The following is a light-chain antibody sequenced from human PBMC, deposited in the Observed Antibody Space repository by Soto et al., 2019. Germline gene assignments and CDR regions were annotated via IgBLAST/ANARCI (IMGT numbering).Light chain of an antibody. Sequence: DIVMTQSPATLPVSPGERATLSCRASQSVRSNLAWYQQKPGQAPRFIIYGASTRATGIPARFSGSGSGTEFTLTISSLQSEDVATYYCQQYNSYLWTFGQGTKVDIK. CDR2: GAS. CDR1: QSVRSN. J-gene: IGKJ1*01. CDR3: QQYNSYLWT. V-gene: IGKV3-15*01.